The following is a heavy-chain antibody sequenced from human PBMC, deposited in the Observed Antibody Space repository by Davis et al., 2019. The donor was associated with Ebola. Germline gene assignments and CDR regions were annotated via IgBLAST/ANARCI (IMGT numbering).Heavy chain of an antibody. Sequence: GESLKISCAASGFIFSRFAMSWVCQAPGKGLEWVSAISNSGGATYYADSVTGRFSISRDNSKNTLSLQMNALRAEDTAVYYCAKDNEVPGRGWFDPWGQGTLVTVSS. CDR1: GFIFSRFA. J-gene: IGHJ5*02. V-gene: IGHV3-23*01. CDR2: ISNSGGAT. CDR3: AKDNEVPGRGWFDP. D-gene: IGHD2-2*01.